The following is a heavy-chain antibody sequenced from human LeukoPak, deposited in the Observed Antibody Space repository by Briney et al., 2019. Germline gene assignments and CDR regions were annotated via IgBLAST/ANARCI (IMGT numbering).Heavy chain of an antibody. J-gene: IGHJ5*02. V-gene: IGHV3-21*01. CDR1: GFTFSSYS. CDR2: ISSSSSYI. D-gene: IGHD1-7*01. Sequence: GGSLRLSCAASGFTFSSYSMNWVRQAPGKGLEWVSSISSSSSYIYYADSVKGRFTISRDNSKNTLYLQMNSLRAEDTAVYYCAREVTGTTPWFDPWGQGTLVTVSS. CDR3: AREVTGTTPWFDP.